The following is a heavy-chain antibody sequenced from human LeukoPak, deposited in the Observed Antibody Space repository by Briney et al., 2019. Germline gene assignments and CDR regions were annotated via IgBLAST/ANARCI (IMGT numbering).Heavy chain of an antibody. CDR2: IWYDGSNK. J-gene: IGHJ4*02. D-gene: IGHD6-13*01. Sequence: GRSLRLSCAASGFTFSSYGMHWVRQAPGKGLEWVAVIWYDGSNKYYADSVKGRFTISRDNSKNTLYLQMNSLRAEDTAVYYCAKFGAAAGHDLDYWGQGTLVTVSS. CDR3: AKFGAAAGHDLDY. CDR1: GFTFSSYG. V-gene: IGHV3-33*06.